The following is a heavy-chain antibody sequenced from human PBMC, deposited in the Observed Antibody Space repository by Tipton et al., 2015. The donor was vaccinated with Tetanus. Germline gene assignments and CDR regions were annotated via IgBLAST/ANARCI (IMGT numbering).Heavy chain of an antibody. J-gene: IGHJ4*02. V-gene: IGHV4-34*01. CDR1: GGSFSLYY. D-gene: IGHD5-18*01. Sequence: TLSLTCTVSGGSFSLYYWNWVRQSPGKGLEWIGEISHSGSSSYSPSLKSRVTISVDTSKNQFSLRLTSVTAADTAVYYCVRGRGLGAYSYGFEYWGQGALVTVSS. CDR3: VRGRGLGAYSYGFEY. CDR2: ISHSGSS.